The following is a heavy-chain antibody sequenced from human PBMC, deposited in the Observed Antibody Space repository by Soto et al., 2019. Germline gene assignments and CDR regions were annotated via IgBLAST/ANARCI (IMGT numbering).Heavy chain of an antibody. Sequence: ASVKVSCKASGGTFISYAISWVRQAPGQGLEWMGGIIPIFGTANYAQKFQGRVTITADESTSTAYMELSSLRAEDTAVYYCARDLFEAARRGEYAFDIWGQGTMVTVSS. V-gene: IGHV1-69*13. CDR2: IIPIFGTA. CDR3: ARDLFEAARRGEYAFDI. J-gene: IGHJ3*02. CDR1: GGTFISYA. D-gene: IGHD3-16*01.